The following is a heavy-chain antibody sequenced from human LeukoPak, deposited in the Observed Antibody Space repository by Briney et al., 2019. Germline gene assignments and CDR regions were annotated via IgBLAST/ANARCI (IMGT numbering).Heavy chain of an antibody. CDR1: GFTVSSNY. D-gene: IGHD5-24*01. Sequence: PGGSLRLSCAASGFTVSSNYMSWVRQAPGRGLEWVSVIYSVGSTYYADSVKGRFTISRDNSKNTLYLQMNSLRAEKTAVYYCARWRLQCFDYWGQGTLVTVSS. CDR2: IYSVGST. V-gene: IGHV3-53*01. J-gene: IGHJ4*02. CDR3: ARWRLQCFDY.